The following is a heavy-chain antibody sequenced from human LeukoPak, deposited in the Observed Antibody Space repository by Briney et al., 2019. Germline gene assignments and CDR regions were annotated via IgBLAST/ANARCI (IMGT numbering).Heavy chain of an antibody. CDR1: GFTFSTYT. Sequence: GSLRLSCAASGFTFSTYTMDWVRQAPGKGLQWISYISSSGSTIYYADSVKGRFTISRDNAKNSLYLQMNSLRAEDTAVYYCARDLWYYYDSRGPPPSNWFDPWGQGTLVTVSS. V-gene: IGHV3-48*04. D-gene: IGHD3-22*01. CDR2: ISSSGSTI. CDR3: ARDLWYYYDSRGPPPSNWFDP. J-gene: IGHJ5*02.